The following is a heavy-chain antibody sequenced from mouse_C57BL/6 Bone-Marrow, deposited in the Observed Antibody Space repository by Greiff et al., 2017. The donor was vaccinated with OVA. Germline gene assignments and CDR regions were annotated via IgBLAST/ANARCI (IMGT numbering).Heavy chain of an antibody. CDR1: GYAFSSYW. V-gene: IGHV1-80*01. CDR3: ARGETAQATLFAY. J-gene: IGHJ3*01. D-gene: IGHD3-2*02. Sequence: VMLVESGAELVKPGASVKISCKASGYAFSSYWMNRVKQRPGKGLEWIGQIYPGDGDTNYNGKFKGKATLTADKSSSTAYMQLSSLTSEDSAVYFCARGETAQATLFAYWGQGTLVTVSA. CDR2: IYPGDGDT.